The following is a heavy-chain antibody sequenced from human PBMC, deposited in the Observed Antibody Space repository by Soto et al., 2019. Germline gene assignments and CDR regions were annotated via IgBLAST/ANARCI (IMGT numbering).Heavy chain of an antibody. CDR2: ISAYNGNT. J-gene: IGHJ4*02. Sequence: ASVKVSCKXSGYTFTSYGISWVRQAPGQGLEWMGWISAYNGNTNYAQKLQGRVTMTTDTSTSTAYMELRSLRSDDTAVYYCARHITPSSNNHYYQPYYYDSSGYYYWGQGTLVTVSS. V-gene: IGHV1-18*01. CDR1: GYTFTSYG. CDR3: ARHITPSSNNHYYQPYYYDSSGYYY. D-gene: IGHD3-22*01.